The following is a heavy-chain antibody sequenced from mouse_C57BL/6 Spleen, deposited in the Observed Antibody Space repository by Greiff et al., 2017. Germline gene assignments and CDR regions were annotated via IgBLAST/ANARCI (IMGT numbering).Heavy chain of an antibody. CDR3: ASLRLDYAMDY. Sequence: EVKLVESGGGLVQPGGSLSLSCAASGFTFTDYYMSWVRQPPGKALEWLGFIRNKANGYTTEYSASVKGRFTISRDNSQSILYLQMNALRAEDSATYYCASLRLDYAMDYWGQGTSVTVSS. CDR2: IRNKANGYTT. D-gene: IGHD3-2*02. V-gene: IGHV7-3*01. CDR1: GFTFTDYY. J-gene: IGHJ4*01.